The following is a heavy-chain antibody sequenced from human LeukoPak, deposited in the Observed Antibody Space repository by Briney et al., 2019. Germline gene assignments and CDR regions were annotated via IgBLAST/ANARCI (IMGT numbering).Heavy chain of an antibody. D-gene: IGHD3-22*01. CDR1: GFTFSSYW. V-gene: IGHV3-74*01. Sequence: GGSLRLYCAASGFTFSSYWMHWVRQAPGKGLVWVSRINSGGSSTSYADSVRGRFSISRDNAKNTMYLQMNSLRAEDTAVYYCAKGSKLVVITRDHYMAVWGKGNTV. CDR3: AKGSKLVVITRDHYMAV. CDR2: INSGGSST. J-gene: IGHJ6*03.